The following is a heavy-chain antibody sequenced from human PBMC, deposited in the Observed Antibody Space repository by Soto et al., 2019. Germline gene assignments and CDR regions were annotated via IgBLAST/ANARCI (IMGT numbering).Heavy chain of an antibody. CDR1: GYTFTGYY. V-gene: IGHV1-2*04. Sequence: ASVKVSCKASGYTFTGYYMHWVRQAPGQGLEWMGWINPNSGGTNYAQKFQGWVTMTRDTSISTAYMELNSLRAEDTAVYYCAKSYYGDYGHRLLFDNWGQGTLVTVSS. J-gene: IGHJ4*02. CDR2: INPNSGGT. D-gene: IGHD4-17*01. CDR3: AKSYYGDYGHRLLFDN.